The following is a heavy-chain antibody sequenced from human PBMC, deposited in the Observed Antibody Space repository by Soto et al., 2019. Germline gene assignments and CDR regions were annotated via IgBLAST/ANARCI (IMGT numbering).Heavy chain of an antibody. CDR2: ISGSGGDT. CDR3: AKGGCSGVSCGWFDP. J-gene: IGHJ5*02. CDR1: GFTFSDYA. Sequence: EVQLLESGGGLVQPGGSLRLSCAASGFTFSDYAMNWVRQAPGKGLEWVSGISGSGGDTYYTDSVNGRFTISRDNSKKTWYLQMSSLRAGDTAVYLVAKGGCSGVSCGWFDPWGQGTLVTVSS. V-gene: IGHV3-23*01. D-gene: IGHD2-15*01.